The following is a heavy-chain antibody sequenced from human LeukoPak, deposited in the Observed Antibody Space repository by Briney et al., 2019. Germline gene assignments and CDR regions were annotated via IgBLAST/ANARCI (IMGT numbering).Heavy chain of an antibody. Sequence: SVKVSCKASGGTFISYAISWVRQAPGQGLEWMGGIIPIFGTANCAQKFQGRVTITADESTSTAYMELSSLRSEDTAVYYCARDSGIAAAGYYDYWGQGTLVTVSS. CDR1: GGTFISYA. J-gene: IGHJ4*02. V-gene: IGHV1-69*13. D-gene: IGHD6-13*01. CDR2: IIPIFGTA. CDR3: ARDSGIAAAGYYDY.